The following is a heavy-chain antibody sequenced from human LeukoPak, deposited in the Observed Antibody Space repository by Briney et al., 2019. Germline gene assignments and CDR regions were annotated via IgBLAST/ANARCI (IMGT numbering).Heavy chain of an antibody. CDR3: ARDHPEYYFDY. Sequence: GGSLRLSCAASGFTFSTHGMHWVRQAPGKGLEWVAFIRYDGINKYYADSVRGRFTISRDNAKNSLYLQMNSLRAEDTAVYYCARDHPEYYFDYWGQGTLVTVSS. CDR1: GFTFSTHG. CDR2: IRYDGINK. J-gene: IGHJ4*02. V-gene: IGHV3-30*02.